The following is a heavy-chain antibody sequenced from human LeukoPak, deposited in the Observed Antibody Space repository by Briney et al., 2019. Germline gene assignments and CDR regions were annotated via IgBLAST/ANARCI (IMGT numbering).Heavy chain of an antibody. CDR3: ARVPQVYYHDSSGYYLGGYYFDY. J-gene: IGHJ4*02. D-gene: IGHD3-22*01. CDR2: ISSSSSYI. Sequence: GGSLRLSCAASGFTFSSYSMNWVRQAPGKGLEWVSSISSSSSYIYYADSVKGRFTISRDNAKNSLYLQMNSLRAEDTAVYYCARVPQVYYHDSSGYYLGGYYFDYWGQGTLVTVSS. CDR1: GFTFSSYS. V-gene: IGHV3-21*01.